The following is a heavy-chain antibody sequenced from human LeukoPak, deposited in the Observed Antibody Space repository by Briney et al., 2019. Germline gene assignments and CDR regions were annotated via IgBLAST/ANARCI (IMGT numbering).Heavy chain of an antibody. CDR3: ARVALGYQTYHFDY. D-gene: IGHD3-16*01. J-gene: IGHJ4*02. V-gene: IGHV3-48*01. Sequence: PGGSLRLSCAASGFTFSDYSMSWVRQSPGKGLGWLSYISSGSGTIHYADSVKGRFTVSRDNAKNSLYLQMSSLRAEDTAAYHCARVALGYQTYHFDYWGQGTLVTVSS. CDR2: ISSGSGTI. CDR1: GFTFSDYS.